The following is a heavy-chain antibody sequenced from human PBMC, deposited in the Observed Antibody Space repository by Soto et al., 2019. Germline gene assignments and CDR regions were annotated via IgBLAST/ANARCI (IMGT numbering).Heavy chain of an antibody. CDR3: ARLIAAAGKYYFDY. CDR2: IYWDDDK. Sequence: QITLKESGPTLVKPTQTLTLTCTFSGFSLSTSGVGVGWIRQPPGKALEWLALIYWDDDKRYSPSLKSRLTITKDTSQNQVVLTMTNMDPVDTATYYCARLIAAAGKYYFDYWGQGTLVTVSS. D-gene: IGHD6-13*01. V-gene: IGHV2-5*02. CDR1: GFSLSTSGVG. J-gene: IGHJ4*02.